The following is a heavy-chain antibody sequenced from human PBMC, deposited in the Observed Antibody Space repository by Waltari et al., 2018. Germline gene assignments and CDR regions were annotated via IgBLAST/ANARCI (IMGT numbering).Heavy chain of an antibody. D-gene: IGHD2-21*02. J-gene: IGHJ5*02. CDR3: ARGGGGDWEWFDP. V-gene: IGHV4-59*01. CDR2: IYYTGST. Sequence: QVQLQASGPSLLKPSETLSLICTVSGGSISGFYWSWVRPPPANGLDWIGYIYYTGSTNFNPSLKSRVTMSVDTSKNQFSLKLSSVTAAETAFYYCARGGGGDWEWFDPWGQGTLVTVSS. CDR1: GGSISGFY.